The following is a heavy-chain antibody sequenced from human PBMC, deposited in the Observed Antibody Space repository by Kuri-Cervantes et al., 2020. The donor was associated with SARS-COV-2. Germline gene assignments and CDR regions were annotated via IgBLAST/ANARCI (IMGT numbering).Heavy chain of an antibody. CDR3: ARDVGGRSSL. Sequence: GESLKISCAASGFTFSDYYMSWIRQAPGKGLEWVSYISSGSATIYSADSVKGRFTISRDNAKNSLYLQMNSLRAEDTAVYYCARDVGGRSSLWGQGTLVTVSS. V-gene: IGHV3-11*04. CDR1: GFTFSDYY. J-gene: IGHJ4*03. CDR2: ISSGSATI. D-gene: IGHD6-6*01.